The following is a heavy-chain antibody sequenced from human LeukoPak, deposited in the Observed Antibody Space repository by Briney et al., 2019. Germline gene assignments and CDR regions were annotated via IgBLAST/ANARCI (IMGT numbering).Heavy chain of an antibody. Sequence: SETLSLTCTVSGGSISSSSYYWGWIRQPPGKGLEWIGSIYYSGSTYYNPSLRSRVTISVDTSKNQFSLKLSSVTAADTAVYYCARLNGLELPDWGQGTLVTVSS. CDR2: IYYSGST. CDR1: GGSISSSSYY. J-gene: IGHJ4*02. CDR3: ARLNGLELPD. D-gene: IGHD1-7*01. V-gene: IGHV4-39*01.